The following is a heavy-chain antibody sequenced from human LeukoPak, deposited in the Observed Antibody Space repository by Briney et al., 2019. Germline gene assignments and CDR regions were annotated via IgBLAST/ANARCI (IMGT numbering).Heavy chain of an antibody. Sequence: ASVKVSCKASGYTFTSYGISWVRQAPGQGLEWMGWISAYNGNTNYAQKLRGRVTMTTDTSTSTAYMELRSLRSDDTAVYYCARGKDTIFFYYGMDVWGQGTTVTVSS. CDR1: GYTFTSYG. V-gene: IGHV1-18*01. D-gene: IGHD3-9*01. CDR2: ISAYNGNT. CDR3: ARGKDTIFFYYGMDV. J-gene: IGHJ6*02.